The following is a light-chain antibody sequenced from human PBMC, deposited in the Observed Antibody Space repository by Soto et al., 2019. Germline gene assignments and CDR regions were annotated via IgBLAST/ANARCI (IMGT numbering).Light chain of an antibody. V-gene: IGKV3D-7*01. CDR1: QSVSSSY. J-gene: IGKJ4*01. CDR2: GAS. CDR3: QQDYHSLT. Sequence: EIVMTQSPATLSLSPGERATLSCRASQSVSSSYLSWYQQKPGQAPRLLIFGASTRATGIPARFSGSGSGTDFTLTISSLQPEDFAVYYCQQDYHSLTFGGGTKVDIK.